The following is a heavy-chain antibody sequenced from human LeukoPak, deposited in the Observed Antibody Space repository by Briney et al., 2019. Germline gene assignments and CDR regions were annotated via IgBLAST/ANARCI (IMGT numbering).Heavy chain of an antibody. CDR2: IYPADSDI. D-gene: IGHD2-15*01. CDR3: ARQEYCSGASCYTWFDP. J-gene: IGHJ5*02. CDR1: GYSINNYW. V-gene: IGHV5-51*01. Sequence: GESLKISCKGSGYSINNYWIAWVRQMPGKGLEWMGIIYPADSDIRYSPSFQGQVTISADKSISTAYLQWNSLKASDTAMYHCARQEYCSGASCYTWFDPWGQGTLVTVSS.